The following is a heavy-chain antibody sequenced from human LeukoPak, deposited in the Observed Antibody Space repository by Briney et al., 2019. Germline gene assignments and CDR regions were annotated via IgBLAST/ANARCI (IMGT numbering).Heavy chain of an antibody. V-gene: IGHV3-15*07. CDR2: IKSKTDGGTT. D-gene: IGHD3-22*01. J-gene: IGHJ5*02. CDR1: GFTFSKAW. Sequence: GGSLRLSCAAPGFTFSKAWMNWVRQAPGKGLEWVGRIKSKTDGGTTDYAAPVKGRFSISRDDSKNMLYLQMNSLKTEDTAVYYCTTDPYDSSVTGPWGQGTLVTVSS. CDR3: TTDPYDSSVTGP.